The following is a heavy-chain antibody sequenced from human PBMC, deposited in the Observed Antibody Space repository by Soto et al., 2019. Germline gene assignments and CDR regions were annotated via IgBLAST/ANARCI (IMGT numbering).Heavy chain of an antibody. D-gene: IGHD2-15*01. Sequence: SVKVSCKASGLTFTSSAMQWVRQARGQRLEWIGWIVVGSGNTNYAQKFQERVTITRDMSTSTAYMELSSLRSEDTAVYYCAARGGTKDDAFDIWGQGTMVTVSS. CDR2: IVVGSGNT. CDR3: AARGGTKDDAFDI. J-gene: IGHJ3*02. V-gene: IGHV1-58*02. CDR1: GLTFTSSA.